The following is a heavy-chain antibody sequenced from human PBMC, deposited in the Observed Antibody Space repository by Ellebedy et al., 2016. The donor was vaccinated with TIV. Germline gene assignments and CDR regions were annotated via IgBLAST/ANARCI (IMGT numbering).Heavy chain of an antibody. J-gene: IGHJ4*02. CDR3: ARRGYCSGGSCYISSGWYRFDDY. V-gene: IGHV4-39*01. CDR1: GGSISSSSYY. Sequence: MPSETLSLTCTVSGGSISSSSYYWGWIRQPPGKGLEWIGRIYYSGSTYYNPSLKSRVTISVDTSKNQFSLKLSAVTAADTAVYYCARRGYCSGGSCYISSGWYRFDDYWGQGTLVTVSS. D-gene: IGHD2-15*01. CDR2: IYYSGST.